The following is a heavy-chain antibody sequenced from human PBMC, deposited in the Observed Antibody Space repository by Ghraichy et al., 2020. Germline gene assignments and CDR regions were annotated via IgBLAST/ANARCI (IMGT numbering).Heavy chain of an antibody. V-gene: IGHV3-48*01. Sequence: GSLRLSCEGSGFSFSDYSMIWVRLTPRKALEWVSYITGSSITIFYTDSVKGRFTISRDNAKNTLYLQMNSLRAEDTAMYYCAHRMTTVTAGHYWGQGTLVTVSS. J-gene: IGHJ4*02. CDR2: ITGSSITI. D-gene: IGHD4-17*01. CDR3: AHRMTTVTAGHY. CDR1: GFSFSDYS.